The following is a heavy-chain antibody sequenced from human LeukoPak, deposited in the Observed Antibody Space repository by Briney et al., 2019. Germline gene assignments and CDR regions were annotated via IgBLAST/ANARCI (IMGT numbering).Heavy chain of an antibody. CDR1: GFTVTSNS. CDR3: ARRAGAYSHPYDY. Sequence: GGTLRLSCTVSGFTVTSNSMSWVRQAPGKGLEWVSFIYSDNTHYSDSVKGRFTISRDNSKNTLYLQMNSLRAEDTAVYYCARRAGAYSHPYDYWGQGTLVTVSS. J-gene: IGHJ4*02. D-gene: IGHD4/OR15-4a*01. V-gene: IGHV3-53*01. CDR2: IYSDNT.